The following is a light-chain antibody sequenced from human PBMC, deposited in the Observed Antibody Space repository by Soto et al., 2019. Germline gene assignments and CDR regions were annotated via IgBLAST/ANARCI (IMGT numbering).Light chain of an antibody. J-gene: IGLJ2*01. V-gene: IGLV2-14*01. CDR3: SSYTSSSTVV. Sequence: QPVLTQPASVSGSPGQSITISCTGTSSDVGGYNYVPWYQQHPGKAPKLMIYDVSNRPSGVSNRFSGSKSGNTASLTISGLQAEDEADYYCSSYTSSSTVVFGGGTQLTVL. CDR2: DVS. CDR1: SSDVGGYNY.